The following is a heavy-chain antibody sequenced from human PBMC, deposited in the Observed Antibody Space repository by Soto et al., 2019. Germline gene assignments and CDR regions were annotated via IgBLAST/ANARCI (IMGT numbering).Heavy chain of an antibody. CDR3: ARDTIFGLRDY. V-gene: IGHV4-61*03. CDR2: IYYSGST. CDR1: GGFVSSGSHY. J-gene: IGHJ4*02. Sequence: QVHLQESGPGLVKPSETLSLICTVSGGFVSSGSHYWSWIRQPPGKGLEYIGYIYYSGSTNYNPSLKSRVTISVDTSKNHFSLKLSSVTAADTAVYYCARDTIFGLRDYWGQGTLVTVSS. D-gene: IGHD3-3*01.